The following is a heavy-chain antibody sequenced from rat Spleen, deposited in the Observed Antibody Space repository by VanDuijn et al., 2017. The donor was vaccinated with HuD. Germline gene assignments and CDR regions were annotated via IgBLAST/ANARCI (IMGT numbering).Heavy chain of an antibody. CDR2: ISHDGSNT. Sequence: EVQLVESGGGLVQPGRSMKLSCVASGFTFNNYDMAWVRQSPTKGLEWVAYISHDGSNTYFRDSVKGRFIISRDNTKSTLYLQMDSLRSEDTATYFCARRYYDAPFDYWGQGVTVTVSS. CDR3: ARRYYDAPFDY. J-gene: IGHJ2*01. D-gene: IGHD1-12*01. CDR1: GFTFNNYD. V-gene: IGHV5-25*01.